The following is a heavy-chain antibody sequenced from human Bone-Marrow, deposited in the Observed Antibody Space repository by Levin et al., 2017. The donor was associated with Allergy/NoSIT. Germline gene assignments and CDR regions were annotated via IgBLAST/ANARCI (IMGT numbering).Heavy chain of an antibody. CDR2: ISYDGSET. D-gene: IGHD3-16*02. V-gene: IGHV3-30-3*01. CDR3: ARSSYR. CDR1: GFSFSTHA. J-gene: IGHJ4*02. Sequence: QPGGSLRLSCAASGFSFSTHAMHWVRQAPGKGLEWVTSISYDGSETYYADSVKGRFTISRDNSKNTVYVQINSLREEDTAVYFCARSSYRWGQGTLVTVSS.